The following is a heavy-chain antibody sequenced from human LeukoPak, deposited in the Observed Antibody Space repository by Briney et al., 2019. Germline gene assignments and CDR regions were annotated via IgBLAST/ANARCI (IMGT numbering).Heavy chain of an antibody. Sequence: GGSLRLSCGASGFTFSRYPMSWVRQSPEKGREWVSALVVGGVSPYNADSGKGGFTTSGDNSGNTCFLQMNSLRAEDTALYFFAKADIDFWSGSAFDIWGQGTMVTVSS. CDR3: AKADIDFWSGSAFDI. J-gene: IGHJ3*02. CDR1: GFTFSRYP. V-gene: IGHV3-23*01. D-gene: IGHD3-3*01. CDR2: LVVGGVSP.